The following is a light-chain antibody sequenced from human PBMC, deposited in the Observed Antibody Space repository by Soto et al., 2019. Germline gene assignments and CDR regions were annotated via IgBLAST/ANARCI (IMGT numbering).Light chain of an antibody. Sequence: EIVLTQSPGTLSLSPGERATLSCRASQSVSSSYLAWYQQKPGQAPRLIIYGASSRATGIPDRFSGSGSGPDFTLTISRLEAEDFAVYYCQQYGSSPYTFGQGTKLEIK. CDR1: QSVSSSY. CDR3: QQYGSSPYT. CDR2: GAS. J-gene: IGKJ2*01. V-gene: IGKV3-20*01.